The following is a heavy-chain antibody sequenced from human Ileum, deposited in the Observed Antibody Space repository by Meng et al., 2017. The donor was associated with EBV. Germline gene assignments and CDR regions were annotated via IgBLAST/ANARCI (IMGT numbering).Heavy chain of an antibody. CDR1: GASISSDIW. D-gene: IGHD1-7*01. Sequence: QVKLQGSGPGLVKPWGTLSLTCTVSGASISSDIWWSWVRQPPGKGLEWIGEVYHRGDTNYNPSLKSRVDISVDKSKNQFYLSLFSVTAADTAVYYCGRDQGRELINHWGQGTLVTVSS. V-gene: IGHV4-4*02. CDR3: GRDQGRELINH. J-gene: IGHJ4*02. CDR2: VYHRGDT.